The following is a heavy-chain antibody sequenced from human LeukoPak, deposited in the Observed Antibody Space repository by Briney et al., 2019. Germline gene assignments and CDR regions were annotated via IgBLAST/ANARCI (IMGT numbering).Heavy chain of an antibody. D-gene: IGHD1-1*01. V-gene: IGHV3-23*01. CDR1: GFSFSSYG. CDR3: AKKGLAPTGNNWFDP. Sequence: GGSLRLSCAASGFSFSSYGMNWVRQAPGKGLEWVSIISGSGATTYYADSVKGRFTISRDNSKNTLYLLMNSLTAEDTAVYYCAKKGLAPTGNNWFDPWGQGTLVTVSS. CDR2: ISGSGATT. J-gene: IGHJ5*02.